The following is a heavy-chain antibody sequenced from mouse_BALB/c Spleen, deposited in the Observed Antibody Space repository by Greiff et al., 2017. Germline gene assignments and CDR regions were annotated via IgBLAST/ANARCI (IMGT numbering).Heavy chain of an antibody. CDR3: ARMGDYKYYFDY. J-gene: IGHJ2*01. CDR1: GFTFSSYG. Sequence: EVMLVESGGGLVQPGGSLKLSCAASGFTFSSYGMSWVRQTPDKRLELVATINSNGGSTYYPDSVKGRFTISRDNAKNTLYLQMSSLKSEDTAMYYCARMGDYKYYFDYWGQGTTLTVSS. D-gene: IGHD2-12*01. CDR2: INSNGGST. V-gene: IGHV5-6-3*01.